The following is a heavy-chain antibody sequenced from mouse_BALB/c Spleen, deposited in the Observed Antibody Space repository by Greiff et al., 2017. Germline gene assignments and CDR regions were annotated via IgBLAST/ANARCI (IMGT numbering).Heavy chain of an antibody. Sequence: EVKVEESGGGLVQPGGSLRLSCATSGFTFSDFYMEWVRQPPGKRLEWIAASRNKANDYTTEYSASVKGRFIVSRDTSQSILYLQMNALRAEDTAIYYCARDGYYDAMDYWGQGTSVTVSS. V-gene: IGHV7-1*02. CDR1: GFTFSDFY. CDR2: SRNKANDYTT. J-gene: IGHJ4*01. D-gene: IGHD2-12*01. CDR3: ARDGYYDAMDY.